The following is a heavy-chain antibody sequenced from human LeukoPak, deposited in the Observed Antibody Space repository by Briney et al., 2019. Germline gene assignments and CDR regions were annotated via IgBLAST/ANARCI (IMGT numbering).Heavy chain of an antibody. CDR2: IDSSGGYM. V-gene: IGHV3-21*06. CDR3: ARGRGVGATALDY. CDR1: GFTFNTYS. J-gene: IGHJ4*02. Sequence: GGSLRLSCEASGFTFNTYSMNWARQAPGKGLEWVSSIDSSGGYMFYADPVKGRFIISRDNAKDSLYLQMNSLRAEDTAVYYCARGRGVGATALDYWGQGTLVTVSS. D-gene: IGHD1-26*01.